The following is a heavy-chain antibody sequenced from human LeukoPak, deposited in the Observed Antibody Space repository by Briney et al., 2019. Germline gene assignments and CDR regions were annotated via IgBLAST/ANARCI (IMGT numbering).Heavy chain of an antibody. D-gene: IGHD1-1*01. J-gene: IGHJ5*02. CDR2: IYHSGST. CDR1: GYSLSSGYY. Sequence: PSETLSLTCAVSGYSLSSGYYWGWIRPPPGKGLEWIGSIYHSGSTYYNPSLKSRVTISVDTSKNQFSLKLSSVTAADTAVYYCARDRGNNWNDVRWFDPWGQGTLVTVSS. V-gene: IGHV4-38-2*02. CDR3: ARDRGNNWNDVRWFDP.